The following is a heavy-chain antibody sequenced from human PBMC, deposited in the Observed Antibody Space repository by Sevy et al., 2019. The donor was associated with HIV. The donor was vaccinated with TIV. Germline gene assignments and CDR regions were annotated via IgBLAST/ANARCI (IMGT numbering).Heavy chain of an antibody. CDR3: ARPSPSRAAAASAFYDN. V-gene: IGHV3-23*01. D-gene: IGHD6-13*01. J-gene: IGHJ4*02. CDR2: INGRGGST. Sequence: GGSLRLSCVVSGYSFSSYAISWVRQAPGKGLEWVSTINGRGGSTYYADSVKGRFTISRDNPKNTLFLQMINLRVDDTAIYYCARPSPSRAAAASAFYDNWGQGTLVTVSS. CDR1: GYSFSSYA.